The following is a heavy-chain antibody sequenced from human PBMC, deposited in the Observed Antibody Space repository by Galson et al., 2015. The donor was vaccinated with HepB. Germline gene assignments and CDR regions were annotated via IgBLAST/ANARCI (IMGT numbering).Heavy chain of an antibody. D-gene: IGHD4-23*01. CDR3: ARMVTSGAPYFDY. J-gene: IGHJ4*02. CDR2: ISAYNGNT. Sequence: SVKVSCKASGYIFTNYDISWVRQAPGQGLEWMGWISAYNGNTNYEQRLQGRVTTTTDTSTTTAYMDLRSLRSDDTAVYYCARMVTSGAPYFDYWGQGTLVTVSS. V-gene: IGHV1-18*01. CDR1: GYIFTNYD.